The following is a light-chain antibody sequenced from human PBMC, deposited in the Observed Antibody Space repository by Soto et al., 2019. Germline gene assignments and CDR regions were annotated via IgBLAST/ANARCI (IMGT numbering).Light chain of an antibody. CDR2: EAS. Sequence: IVMTQSPVTLSASPGERVSLSFRASQSVDINLAWYQQKPGQAPRLLIYEASTRASDAPSRFSGSGSGTDFTLTISSLQSEDFAIYFCQQYSKWPPRYTFGQGTKVDI. CDR1: QSVDIN. J-gene: IGKJ2*01. V-gene: IGKV3-15*01. CDR3: QQYSKWPPRYT.